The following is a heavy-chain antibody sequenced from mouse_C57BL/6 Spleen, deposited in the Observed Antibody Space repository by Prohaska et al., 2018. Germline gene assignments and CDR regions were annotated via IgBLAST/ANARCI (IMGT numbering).Heavy chain of an antibody. V-gene: IGHV6-6*01. CDR1: GFTFRDAW. CDR2: IISKAINHAT. J-gene: IGHJ2*01. Sequence: EVKLEESGGGLVTPGGSMKISCAVSGFTFRDAWMDWFRQSLEKWLEWVAEIISKAINHATYYAESVKGRCTNSSDDSKGSVYQQMNSLRAEDTGIYDCTCGSYCFYYWGLGTTLT. D-gene: IGHD1-1*02. CDR3: TCGSYCFYY.